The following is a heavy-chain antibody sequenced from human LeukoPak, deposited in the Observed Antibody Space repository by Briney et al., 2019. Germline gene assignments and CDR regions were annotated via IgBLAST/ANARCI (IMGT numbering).Heavy chain of an antibody. CDR2: ISAYNGNT. D-gene: IGHD3-3*01. CDR1: GYTFTSHG. CDR3: ARSPYYDFWSGYYNH. Sequence: ASVKVSCKASGYTFTSHGISWVRQAPGQGLEWMGWISAYNGNTNYAQKLQGRVTMTTDTSTSTAYMELRSLRSDDTAVYYCARSPYYDFWSGYYNHWGQGTLVTVSS. V-gene: IGHV1-18*01. J-gene: IGHJ4*02.